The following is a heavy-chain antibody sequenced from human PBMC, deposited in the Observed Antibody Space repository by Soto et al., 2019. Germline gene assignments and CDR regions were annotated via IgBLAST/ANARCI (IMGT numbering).Heavy chain of an antibody. CDR2: INHSGST. Sequence: LSLTCAVYGGSFSGYYWTWIRQPPGTGLEWIGEINHSGSTNYNPSLKSRVTISVDTSKNQFSLKLTSVTAADTAVYYCARDKIPGTFDVWGQGTRVTVSS. CDR1: GGSFSGYY. J-gene: IGHJ4*02. D-gene: IGHD2-21*01. CDR3: ARDKIPGTFDV. V-gene: IGHV4-34*01.